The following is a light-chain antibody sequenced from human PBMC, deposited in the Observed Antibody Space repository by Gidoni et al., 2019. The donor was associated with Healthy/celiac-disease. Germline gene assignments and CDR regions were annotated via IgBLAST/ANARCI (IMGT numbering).Light chain of an antibody. Sequence: IVMTLSPATLSVSPGERATLSCRASQSVSSNLAWYQQKPGQAPRLLIYEASNRATGIPARFSGSGSGTEFTLTISSLQSEDFAVYYCQQYNNWRWTFGQGTKVEIK. CDR2: EAS. CDR1: QSVSSN. J-gene: IGKJ1*01. CDR3: QQYNNWRWT. V-gene: IGKV3-15*01.